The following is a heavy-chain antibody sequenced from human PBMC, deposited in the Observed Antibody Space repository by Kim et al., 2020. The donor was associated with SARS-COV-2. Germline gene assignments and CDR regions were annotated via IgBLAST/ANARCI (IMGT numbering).Heavy chain of an antibody. V-gene: IGHV4-59*01. CDR1: SDSISAYY. Sequence: ETLSLTCTVSSDSISAYYWSWIRRLPGKGLEWIGYIFYSGSTSYNPSLKSRVTISWDTSRNQFSLDLTSVTHADTAVYYCARSEGRASWHQFDYWGQG. CDR3: ARSEGRASWHQFDY. CDR2: IFYSGST. J-gene: IGHJ4*02.